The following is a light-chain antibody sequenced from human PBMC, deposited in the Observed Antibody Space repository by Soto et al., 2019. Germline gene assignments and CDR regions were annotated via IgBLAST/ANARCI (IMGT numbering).Light chain of an antibody. CDR3: HQFGTAPKT. J-gene: IGKJ1*01. CDR2: GVS. Sequence: ESVLTQSPGTLSLSPGDRATLSCRASQSVSSTYLAWYQHKPGQAPRLLIYGVSSRATGIPDRFSGSGSGTHFTLTISRLDPEDSAVYYCHQFGTAPKTVGHWNKGE. CDR1: QSVSSTY. V-gene: IGKV3-20*01.